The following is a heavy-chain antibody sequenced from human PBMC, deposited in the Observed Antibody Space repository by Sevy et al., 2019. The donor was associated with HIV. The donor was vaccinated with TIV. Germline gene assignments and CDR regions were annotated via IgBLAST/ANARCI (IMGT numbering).Heavy chain of an antibody. Sequence: SETLSLTCAVYGGSFSGYYWSWIRQPPGKGLEWIGEINHSGSTNYNPSLKSRFTISVDTYKNQFSLKLSPVTAADTAGYYCAGGRGFNNDYYRSNRANFDYWGQGTLVTVSS. V-gene: IGHV4-34*01. D-gene: IGHD3-22*01. J-gene: IGHJ4*02. CDR1: GGSFSGYY. CDR3: AGGRGFNNDYYRSNRANFDY. CDR2: INHSGST.